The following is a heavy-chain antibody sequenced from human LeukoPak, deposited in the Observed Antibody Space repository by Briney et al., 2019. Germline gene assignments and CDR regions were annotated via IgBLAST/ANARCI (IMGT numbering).Heavy chain of an antibody. V-gene: IGHV4-34*01. CDR3: ARGRLVYAIRGGSRDFDH. D-gene: IGHD2-8*01. CDR2: INHSGST. J-gene: IGHJ4*02. CDR1: GGSFSGYY. Sequence: SETLSLTCAVYGGSFSGYYWSWIRQPPGKGLEWIGEINHSGSTNYNPSLKSRVTISVDTSKNQFSLKLSSVTAADTAVYYCARGRLVYAIRGGSRDFDHWGQGTLVTVSS.